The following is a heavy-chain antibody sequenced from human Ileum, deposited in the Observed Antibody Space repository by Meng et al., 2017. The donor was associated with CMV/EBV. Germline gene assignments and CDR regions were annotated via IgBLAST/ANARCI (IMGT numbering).Heavy chain of an antibody. CDR1: GGSITNSNYY. J-gene: IGHJ4*02. D-gene: IGHD3-3*01. V-gene: IGHV4-39*07. CDR3: ARKGSGYNTYYFDY. CDR2: IYYNGRT. Sequence: LRRAVSVPGLLKPSQTLPLLCTVSGGSITNSNYYWGWIRQPPGKGLGWIGSIYYNGRTYYKPSLKSRATLSIDTSNSQLSLKMTSVTAADTAVYYCARKGSGYNTYYFDYWGQGALVTVSS.